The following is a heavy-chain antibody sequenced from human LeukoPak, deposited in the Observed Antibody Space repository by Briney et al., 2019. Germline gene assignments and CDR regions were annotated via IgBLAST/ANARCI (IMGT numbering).Heavy chain of an antibody. V-gene: IGHV3-23*01. J-gene: IGHJ4*02. CDR3: AREIAVAGTIAHFDY. Sequence: GGSLRLSCAASGFTFRSYAMSWVRQAPGKGLEWVSAISGSGGSTYYADSVKGRFTISRDNSKNTLYLQMNSLRAEDTAVYYCAREIAVAGTIAHFDYWGQGTLVTVSS. CDR1: GFTFRSYA. D-gene: IGHD6-19*01. CDR2: ISGSGGST.